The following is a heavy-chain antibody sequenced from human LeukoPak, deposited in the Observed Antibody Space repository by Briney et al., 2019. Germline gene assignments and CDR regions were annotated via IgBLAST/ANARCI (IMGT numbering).Heavy chain of an antibody. J-gene: IGHJ4*02. D-gene: IGHD4-23*01. V-gene: IGHV3-23*01. CDR3: ATIPVTTVVTPIDY. CDR2: ISGSGGST. Sequence: PGGSLRLSCAASGFTFSSYAMSWVRQAPGKGLEWVSAISGSGGSTYYADSVKGRFTISRDNAKNSLYLQMNSLRAEDTAVYYCATIPVTTVVTPIDYWGQGTLVTVSS. CDR1: GFTFSSYA.